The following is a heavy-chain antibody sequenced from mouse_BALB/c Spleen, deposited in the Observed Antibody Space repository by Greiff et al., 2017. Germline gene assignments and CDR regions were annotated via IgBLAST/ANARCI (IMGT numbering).Heavy chain of an antibody. CDR2: IDPYNGGT. Sequence: EVQLQQSGPELVKPGASVKVSCKASGYAFTSYNMYWVKQSPGKSLEWIGYIDPYNGGTSYNQKFKGKATLTVDKSSSTAYMHLNSLTSEDSAVYYCAGNYDYDGAPFNYFDYWGQGTTLTVSS. CDR1: GYAFTSYN. D-gene: IGHD2-4*01. V-gene: IGHV1S135*01. CDR3: AGNYDYDGAPFNYFDY. J-gene: IGHJ2*01.